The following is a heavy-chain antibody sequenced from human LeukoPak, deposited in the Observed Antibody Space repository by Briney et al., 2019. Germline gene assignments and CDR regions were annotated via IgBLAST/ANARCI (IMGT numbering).Heavy chain of an antibody. CDR1: GFTSGTSW. V-gene: IGHV3-7*01. J-gene: IGHJ4*02. Sequence: GGSLRLSCAASGFTSGTSWMSSVRQAPGKGLEWVAKINQDGSAQYYVDSVKGRFTISRDNAKSSLYLQMNSLRAEDTAVYYCARSARWGQGTLVTVSS. CDR3: ARSAR. CDR2: INQDGSAQ.